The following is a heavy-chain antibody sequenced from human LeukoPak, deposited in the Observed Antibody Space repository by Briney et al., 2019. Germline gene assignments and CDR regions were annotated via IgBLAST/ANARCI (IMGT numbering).Heavy chain of an antibody. D-gene: IGHD6-13*01. CDR1: EYTFSWYS. CDR3: ASPPGIASLKY. J-gene: IGHJ4*02. Sequence: GGSLRLSCVASEYTFSWYSMDWVRQAPGKGLEWISSISSSSSTIHYADSVRGRFTISRDNGKNSLFLQMNNLRADDTAVYFCASPPGIASLKYWGQGALVTVSS. CDR2: ISSSSSTI. V-gene: IGHV3-48*01.